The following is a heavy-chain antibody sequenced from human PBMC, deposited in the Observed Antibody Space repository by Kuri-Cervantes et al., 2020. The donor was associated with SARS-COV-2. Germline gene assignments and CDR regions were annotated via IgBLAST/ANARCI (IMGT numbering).Heavy chain of an antibody. J-gene: IGHJ6*02. CDR3: ARASVRGIIITYHSYGMDV. V-gene: IGHV1-2*04. CDR1: GYTLTGYY. CDR2: TNPNSGGT. D-gene: IGHD3-10*01. Sequence: ASVKVSCKASGYTLTGYYMHWVRQAPGQGLEWMGWTNPNSGGTNYAQKFQGWVTMTRDTSISTAYMELSRLRSDDTAVYYCARASVRGIIITYHSYGMDVWGQGTTVTVSS.